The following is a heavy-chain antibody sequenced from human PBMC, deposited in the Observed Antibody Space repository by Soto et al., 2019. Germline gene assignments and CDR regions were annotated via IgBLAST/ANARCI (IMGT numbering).Heavy chain of an antibody. J-gene: IGHJ4*02. V-gene: IGHV3-53*01. D-gene: IGHD3-22*01. CDR2: TYRGGST. Sequence: GGSLRLSCAASGFTVSSNYMSWVRQAPGKGLEWVSVTYRGGSTYYADSVKGRFTISRDNSKNTLYLQMNSLRAEDTAVYYCARSPYYDSSGPFDYWGQGTLVTVSS. CDR1: GFTVSSNY. CDR3: ARSPYYDSSGPFDY.